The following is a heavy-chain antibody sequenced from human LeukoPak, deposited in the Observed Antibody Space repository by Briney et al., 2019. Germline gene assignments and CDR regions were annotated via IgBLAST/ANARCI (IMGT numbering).Heavy chain of an antibody. J-gene: IGHJ4*02. CDR2: ISPSGGST. V-gene: IGHV1-46*01. Sequence: GASVKVSCKAFGYTFTSNYMHWVRQAPGQGPEWMGVISPSGGSTTYAQKFQGRVTITADESTSTAYMELSSLRSEDTAVYYCAIPGVSDYWGQGTLVTVSS. CDR1: GYTFTSNY. CDR3: AIPGVSDY.